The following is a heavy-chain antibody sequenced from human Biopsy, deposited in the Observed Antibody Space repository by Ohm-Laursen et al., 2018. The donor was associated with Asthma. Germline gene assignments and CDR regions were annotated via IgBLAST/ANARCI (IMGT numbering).Heavy chain of an antibody. CDR3: ARHWDWGSFFDY. CDR2: IYKSGQV. Sequence: SETLSLTCAVYGSSFSNYYWTWIRQPPGKGLEWIGNIYKSGQVYYNLSLKSRVTISVDTSKNHFSLKLSSVTAADTAVYYCARHWDWGSFFDYWGQGTPVTVSS. V-gene: IGHV4-59*08. J-gene: IGHJ4*02. CDR1: GSSFSNYY. D-gene: IGHD7-27*01.